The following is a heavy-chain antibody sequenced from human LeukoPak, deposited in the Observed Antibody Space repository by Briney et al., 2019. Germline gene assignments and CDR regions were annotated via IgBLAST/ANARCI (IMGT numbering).Heavy chain of an antibody. CDR2: INPNSGGT. D-gene: IGHD3-10*01. CDR1: GYTFTGYY. V-gene: IGHV1-2*02. CDR3: ARGVLWFGEFLYYMDV. J-gene: IGHJ6*03. Sequence: ASVKVSCKASGYTFTGYYMHWVRQAPGQGLEWMGWINPNSGGTNYAQKFQGRVTMTRDTSISTAYMELSRLRSDDTAVYYCARGVLWFGEFLYYMDVWGKGTTVTVSS.